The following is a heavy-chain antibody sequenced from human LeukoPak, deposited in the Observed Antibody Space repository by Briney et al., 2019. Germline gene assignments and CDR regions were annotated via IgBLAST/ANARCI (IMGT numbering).Heavy chain of an antibody. CDR3: ASRSRDGYNYPFDY. CDR1: GFTFSSYA. Sequence: GGSLRLSCAASGFTFSSYAMHWVRQAPGKGLEWVAVISYDGSNKYYADSVKGRFTISRDNSKNTLYLQMNSLRAEDTDVYYCASRSRDGYNYPFDYWGQGTLVTVSS. D-gene: IGHD5-24*01. J-gene: IGHJ4*02. CDR2: ISYDGSNK. V-gene: IGHV3-30*01.